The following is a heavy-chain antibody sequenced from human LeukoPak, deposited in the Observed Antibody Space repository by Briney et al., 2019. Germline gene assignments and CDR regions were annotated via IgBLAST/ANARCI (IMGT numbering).Heavy chain of an antibody. Sequence: SETLSLTCTVSGYSISSGYYWGWIRQPPGKGLEWIGSIYHSGSTYYNPSLKSRVTISVDTSKNQFSLKLSSVTAADTAVYYCARVDQRVPGGTLGYWGQGTLVTVSS. V-gene: IGHV4-38-2*02. CDR1: GYSISSGYY. J-gene: IGHJ4*02. CDR3: ARVDQRVPGGTLGY. D-gene: IGHD2-2*01. CDR2: IYHSGST.